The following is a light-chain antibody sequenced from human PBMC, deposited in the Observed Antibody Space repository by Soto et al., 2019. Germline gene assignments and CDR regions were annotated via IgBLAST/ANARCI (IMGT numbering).Light chain of an antibody. J-gene: IGLJ2*01. CDR3: SSYTTYNTLV. CDR1: SSDVGAYNY. CDR2: EVS. Sequence: QLVLTQPASVSESPGQSITISCTGTSSDVGAYNYVSWYQQYPGKAPKLMIYEVSNRPSGVSIRFSGSKSGNTASLTISGLQAEAEAHYYCSSYTTYNTLVFGGGTKLTVL. V-gene: IGLV2-14*01.